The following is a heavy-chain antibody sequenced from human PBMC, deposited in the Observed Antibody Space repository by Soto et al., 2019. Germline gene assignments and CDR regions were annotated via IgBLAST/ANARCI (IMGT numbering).Heavy chain of an antibody. Sequence: EVQLVESGGGLVQPGRSLRLSCAASGFTFSNYAMHWVRQAPGKGLEWVSLITWNSGSLSYADSVKGRFTISRDNAKNSLYLDMNSLRPEDTALCYCANSFGSGSYPFDSWGQGTLVTVSS. CDR1: GFTFSNYA. J-gene: IGHJ4*02. CDR2: ITWNSGSL. D-gene: IGHD3-10*01. CDR3: ANSFGSGSYPFDS. V-gene: IGHV3-9*01.